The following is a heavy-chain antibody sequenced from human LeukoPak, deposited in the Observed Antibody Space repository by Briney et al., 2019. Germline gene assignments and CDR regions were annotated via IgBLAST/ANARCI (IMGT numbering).Heavy chain of an antibody. V-gene: IGHV4-34*01. CDR2: INHSGGT. D-gene: IGHD3-16*02. CDR3: ARGIRWPTRVIDY. CDR1: GGSFSGYY. J-gene: IGHJ4*02. Sequence: SETLSLTCAVYGGSFSGYYWSWIRQPPGKGLEWIGEINHSGGTNYNPSLKSRVTISVDTSKNQFSLKLSSVTAADTAVYYCARGIRWPTRVIDYWGQGTLVTVSS.